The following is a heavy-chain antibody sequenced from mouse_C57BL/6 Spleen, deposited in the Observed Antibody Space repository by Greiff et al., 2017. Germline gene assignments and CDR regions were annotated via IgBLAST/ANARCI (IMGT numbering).Heavy chain of an antibody. V-gene: IGHV1-50*01. CDR3: ARGSKIYYFDD. CDR2: IDPSDSYT. J-gene: IGHJ2*01. CDR1: GYTFTSYW. D-gene: IGHD2-5*01. Sequence: QVQLQQPGAELVKPGASVKLSCKASGYTFTSYWMQWVKQRPGQGLEWIGEIDPSDSYTNYNQKFKGKATLTVDTSSSTAYMQLSSLTSEDSAVYDCARGSKIYYFDDWGKGTTLTVSS.